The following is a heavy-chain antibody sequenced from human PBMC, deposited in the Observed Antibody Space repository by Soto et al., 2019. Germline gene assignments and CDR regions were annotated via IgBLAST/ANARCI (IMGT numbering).Heavy chain of an antibody. V-gene: IGHV4-59*01. Sequence: PSETLSLTCTVSGGSIRNYYWSWIRQPPGKGLEWIGYVYSSGSTHYNPSLQSRVTISADTSKNQVSLKVNSVTAADTAVYYCAIYHPHSYGVYYFDFWGQGTPVTVSS. D-gene: IGHD5-18*01. CDR1: GGSIRNYY. CDR3: AIYHPHSYGVYYFDF. CDR2: VYSSGST. J-gene: IGHJ4*02.